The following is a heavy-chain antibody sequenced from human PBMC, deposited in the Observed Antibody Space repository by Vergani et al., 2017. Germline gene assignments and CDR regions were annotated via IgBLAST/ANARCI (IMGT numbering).Heavy chain of an antibody. CDR3: GRKQSPASLMDKPIDI. D-gene: IGHD1/OR15-1a*01. CDR1: GFTFSDYY. CDR2: ISDGGETK. J-gene: IGHJ5*02. Sequence: MQLVESGGGLVEPGGSLRLSCAASGFTFSDYYMTWIRQTPGKGLEWLAHISDGGETKMYAESLKGRFTVSRDNTKNLLILQMKTLKVDDTATYYCGRKQSPASLMDKPIDIWGQGTLVTVSS. V-gene: IGHV3-11*01.